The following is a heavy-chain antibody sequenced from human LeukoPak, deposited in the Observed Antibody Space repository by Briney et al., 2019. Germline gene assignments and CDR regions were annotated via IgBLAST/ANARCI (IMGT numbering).Heavy chain of an antibody. D-gene: IGHD5-12*01. J-gene: IGHJ6*02. Sequence: GASVKVSCKASGYTFTDYYMHWVRQAPGQGLEWMGWINPNSGGTNYAQKYQGRVTMTRDTSISTAYMELSRLRSDDTAVYYCAGIVATTNYYYYGMDVWGQGTTVTVSS. CDR3: AGIVATTNYYYYGMDV. CDR1: GYTFTDYY. CDR2: INPNSGGT. V-gene: IGHV1-2*02.